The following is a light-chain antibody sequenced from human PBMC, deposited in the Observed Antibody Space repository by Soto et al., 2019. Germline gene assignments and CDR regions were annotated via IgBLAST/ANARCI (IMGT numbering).Light chain of an antibody. CDR2: EGS. CDR1: SSDVGSYNL. V-gene: IGLV2-23*03. CDR3: CSYAGSSTFG. J-gene: IGLJ1*01. Sequence: QSALTQPASVSGSPGQSITISCTGTSSDVGSYNLVSWYQQHPGKAPKLMFYEGSKRPSGVSNRFSGSKSGNTASLTISGLQAEDEADYYCCSYAGSSTFGFGTGTKVTVL.